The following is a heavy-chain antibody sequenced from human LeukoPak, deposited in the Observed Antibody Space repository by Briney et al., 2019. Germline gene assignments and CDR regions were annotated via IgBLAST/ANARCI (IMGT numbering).Heavy chain of an antibody. CDR1: GFTFSSYA. CDR3: AQDYDYYYYGMDV. CDR2: ISDSGGST. Sequence: GGSLRLSCAASGFTFSSYAMSWVRQAPGKGLEWVSAISDSGGSTYYADSVKGRFTISRDNSKNTLYLQMNSLRAEDTAVYYCAQDYDYYYYGMDVWGQGTTVTVSS. D-gene: IGHD3-16*01. V-gene: IGHV3-23*01. J-gene: IGHJ6*02.